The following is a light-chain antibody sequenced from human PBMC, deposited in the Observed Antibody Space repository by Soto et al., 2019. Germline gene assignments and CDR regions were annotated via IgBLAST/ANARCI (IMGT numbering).Light chain of an antibody. Sequence: QSALTQPRSVSGSPGQSVTISCTGTNSDVGGYNFVSWYQQLPGKAPKLMISAVSQRPSGVPDRFSGSKSGNTASLTISGLQGDDEADYFCCSYTASDIWVFGGGTKLTVL. CDR1: NSDVGGYNF. V-gene: IGLV2-11*01. CDR3: CSYTASDIWV. CDR2: AVS. J-gene: IGLJ3*02.